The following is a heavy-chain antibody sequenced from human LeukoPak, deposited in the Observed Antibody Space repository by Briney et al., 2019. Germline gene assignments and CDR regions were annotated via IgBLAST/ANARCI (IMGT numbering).Heavy chain of an antibody. J-gene: IGHJ4*02. D-gene: IGHD6-13*01. CDR2: ISSSSSYI. V-gene: IGHV3-21*01. Sequence: GGCLRLSCAASGFTFSSYSMNWVRQAPGKGLEWVSSISSSSSYIYYADSVKGRFTISRDNAKNSLYLQMNSLRAEDTAVYYCARDPGYSSSCGYWGQGTLVTVSS. CDR3: ARDPGYSSSCGY. CDR1: GFTFSSYS.